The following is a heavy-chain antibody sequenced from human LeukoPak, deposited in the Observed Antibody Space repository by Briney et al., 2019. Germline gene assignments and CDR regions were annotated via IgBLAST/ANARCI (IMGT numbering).Heavy chain of an antibody. CDR2: IHNRGSPI. CDR3: AKGYCSGGSCYEVFAY. D-gene: IGHD2-15*01. Sequence: GGSLRLSCAASGFTFSSYEMNWVRQVPGKGLEWVSYIHNRGSPIYYADSVKGRFTISRDNAKNSLYLQMNSLRAEDTAVYCCAKGYCSGGSCYEVFAYWGQGTLVTVSS. J-gene: IGHJ4*02. CDR1: GFTFSSYE. V-gene: IGHV3-48*03.